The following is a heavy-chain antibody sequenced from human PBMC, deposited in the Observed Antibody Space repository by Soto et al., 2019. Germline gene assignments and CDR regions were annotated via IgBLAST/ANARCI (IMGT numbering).Heavy chain of an antibody. V-gene: IGHV3-53*01. CDR2: IYRGLAT. Sequence: GGSLRLSCAVSGFTVSNTYMSWVRQAPGKGLEWISVIYRGLATYYADSVKGRFTTSRDDSRNTVYLQMNSLTTEDTALYFCARDRSDSSRADSFDIRGQGTMVTV. CDR1: GFTVSNTY. J-gene: IGHJ3*02. D-gene: IGHD6-25*01. CDR3: ARDRSDSSRADSFDI.